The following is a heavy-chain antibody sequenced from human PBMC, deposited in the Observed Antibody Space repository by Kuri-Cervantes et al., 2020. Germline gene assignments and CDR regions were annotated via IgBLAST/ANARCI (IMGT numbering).Heavy chain of an antibody. Sequence: GSLRLSCTVSGGSISSSSYYWGWIRQPPGEGLEWIGNIYSSGSTYYNPSLKSRVTISVDASKNQFSLKLSSVTAADTAVYYCARGPTMPVIWGQGTLVTVSS. J-gene: IGHJ4*02. D-gene: IGHD2-2*01. CDR2: IYSSGST. CDR1: GGSISSSSYY. V-gene: IGHV4-39*01. CDR3: ARGPTMPVI.